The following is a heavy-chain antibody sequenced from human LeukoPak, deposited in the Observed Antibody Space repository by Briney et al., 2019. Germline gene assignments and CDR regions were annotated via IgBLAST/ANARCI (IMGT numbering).Heavy chain of an antibody. Sequence: SETLSLTCAVYGGSFSAHYWSWIRQPPGKGLEWIGEINHSGTTNYNPSLKSRVSISVDTSKKQFSLKLSSVTAADTALYYCVREDGYRYDYWGQGTLVTVSS. CDR2: INHSGTT. D-gene: IGHD5-18*01. CDR3: VREDGYRYDY. CDR1: GGSFSAHY. V-gene: IGHV4-34*01. J-gene: IGHJ4*02.